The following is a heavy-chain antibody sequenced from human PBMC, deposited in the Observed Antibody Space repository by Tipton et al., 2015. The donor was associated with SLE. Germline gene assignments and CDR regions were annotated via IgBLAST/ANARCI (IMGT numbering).Heavy chain of an antibody. V-gene: IGHV4-59*01. CDR2: VYSSGST. Sequence: GLVKPSETLSLTCTVSGGSISGYYWSWIRQSPGEGLEWIGYVYSSGSTHYNPSLKSRVTISVDASKNQFSLRLTSVTAADTAVYYCARRRFDASGYYRGALDIWGQGTMVTVSS. J-gene: IGHJ3*02. D-gene: IGHD3-22*01. CDR3: ARRRFDASGYYRGALDI. CDR1: GGSISGYY.